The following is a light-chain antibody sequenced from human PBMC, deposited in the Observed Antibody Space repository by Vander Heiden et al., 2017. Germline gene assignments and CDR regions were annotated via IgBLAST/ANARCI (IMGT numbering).Light chain of an antibody. CDR2: GAS. J-gene: IGKJ4*01. Sequence: ETVLTQSPGTLSLSPGERATPSCMASRSVTCNYLAWYQQKPGQAPRLLMYGASTRATGIPDRFSGSGSGTDFTLTINRLEPEDCALYYCQQYGGFPLTFGGGTKVEIK. CDR1: RSVTCNY. CDR3: QQYGGFPLT. V-gene: IGKV3-20*01.